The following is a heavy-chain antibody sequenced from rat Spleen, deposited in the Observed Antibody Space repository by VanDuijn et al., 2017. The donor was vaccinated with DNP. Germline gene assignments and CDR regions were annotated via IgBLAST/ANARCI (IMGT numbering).Heavy chain of an antibody. D-gene: IGHD1-4*01. CDR3: ASRPPPTRGPFDF. Sequence: EVQLVESGGGPVQPGRSLKLSCAVSGLTFSDHNMAWVRQAPKKGLEWVATISYAGRATYYRDSVKDRFTISRDNAKSTLYLQMDSLRSEDTATYYCASRPPPTRGPFDFWGQGVMVTVSS. V-gene: IGHV5-7*01. J-gene: IGHJ2*01. CDR1: GLTFSDHN. CDR2: ISYAGRAT.